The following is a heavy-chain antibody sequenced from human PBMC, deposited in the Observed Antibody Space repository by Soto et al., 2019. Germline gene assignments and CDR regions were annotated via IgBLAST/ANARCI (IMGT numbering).Heavy chain of an antibody. J-gene: IGHJ5*02. CDR3: ARVMEGSSGHYWQTHDNWFDP. D-gene: IGHD3-22*01. CDR1: GYTFTSYG. Sequence: ASVKVSCKASGYTFTSYGISWVRQAPGQGLEWMGWISAYNGNTNYAQKLQGRVTMTTDTSTSTAYMELRSLRSDDTAVYYCARVMEGSSGHYWQTHDNWFDPWGQGTLVTVSS. CDR2: ISAYNGNT. V-gene: IGHV1-18*01.